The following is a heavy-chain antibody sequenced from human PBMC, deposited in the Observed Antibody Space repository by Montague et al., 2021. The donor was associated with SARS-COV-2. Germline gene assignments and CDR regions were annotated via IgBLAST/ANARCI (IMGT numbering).Heavy chain of an antibody. V-gene: IGHV3-23*01. Sequence: SLRLSCAASGFTFINFAMTWVRQAPGKGLEWVLSIDTSGGDTYYADSVKGRFTISRDNSRNTVYLRLNSLRAEDTALYYCASSYGFWYFAYWGQGTLVTVSS. CDR2: IDTSGGDT. J-gene: IGHJ4*02. D-gene: IGHD4-17*01. CDR3: ASSYGFWYFAY. CDR1: GFTFINFA.